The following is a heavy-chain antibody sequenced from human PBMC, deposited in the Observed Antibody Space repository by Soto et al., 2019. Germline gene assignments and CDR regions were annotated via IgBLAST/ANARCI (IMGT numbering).Heavy chain of an antibody. V-gene: IGHV3-33*01. J-gene: IGHJ4*02. D-gene: IGHD3-22*01. CDR1: GFTFSSYG. CDR3: ARAGVYYDSSGYYRFGSLDY. CDR2: IWYDGSNK. Sequence: GGSLRLSCAASGFTFSSYGMHWVRQAPGKGLEWVAVIWYDGSNKYYADSVKGRFTISRDNSKNTLYLQMNSLRAEDTAVYYCARAGVYYDSSGYYRFGSLDYWGQGTLVTVSS.